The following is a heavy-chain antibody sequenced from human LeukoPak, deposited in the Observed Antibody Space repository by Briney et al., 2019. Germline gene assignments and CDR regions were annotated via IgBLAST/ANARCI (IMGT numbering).Heavy chain of an antibody. J-gene: IGHJ4*02. CDR2: INPSGGST. D-gene: IGHD3-10*01. V-gene: IGHV1-46*01. CDR3: ARDQYYYGSETNAPDY. Sequence: GASVKVSCKASGYTFTSYYMHWVRQAPGQGLEWMGIINPSGGSTSYAQKFQGRVTMTRDTSTSTVYMELSSLRSEDTAVYYCARDQYYYGSETNAPDYWGQGTLVTVSS. CDR1: GYTFTSYY.